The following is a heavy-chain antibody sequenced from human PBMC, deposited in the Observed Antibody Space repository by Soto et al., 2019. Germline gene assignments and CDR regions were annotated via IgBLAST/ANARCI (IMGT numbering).Heavy chain of an antibody. J-gene: IGHJ4*02. CDR2: ISGSGGST. CDR3: AKPFRGYSYGYLDY. Sequence: VGSLRLPCAASGFTFSSYAMSWVRQAPGKGLEWVSAISGSGGSTYYADSVKGRFTISRDNSKNTLYLQMNSLRAEDTAVYYCAKPFRGYSYGYLDYWGQGTLVTVSS. V-gene: IGHV3-23*01. CDR1: GFTFSSYA. D-gene: IGHD5-18*01.